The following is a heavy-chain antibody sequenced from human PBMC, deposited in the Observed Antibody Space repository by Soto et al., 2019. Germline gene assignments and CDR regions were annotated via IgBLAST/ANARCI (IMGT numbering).Heavy chain of an antibody. CDR2: IYSGGST. J-gene: IGHJ3*02. CDR1: GFTVSSNY. V-gene: IGHV3-53*01. D-gene: IGHD1-26*01. Sequence: EVQLVESGGGLIQPGGSLRLSCAASGFTVSSNYMSWVRQAPGKGLEWVSVIYSGGSTYYADSVKGRFTISRDNSKNTLYLQMNSLRAEDTAVYYCARSASYVDEEDAFDIWGQGTMVTLSS. CDR3: ARSASYVDEEDAFDI.